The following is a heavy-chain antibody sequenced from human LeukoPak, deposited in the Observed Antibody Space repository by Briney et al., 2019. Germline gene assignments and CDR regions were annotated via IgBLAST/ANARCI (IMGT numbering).Heavy chain of an antibody. Sequence: ASMKVSCKSSGFTFTDYYIHWVRQAPGQGLEWMGWMNPNSGNTGYAQKFQGRVTMTRNTSISTAYMELSSLRSEDTAVYYCARGPSIEKGILNWFDPWGQGTLVTVSS. CDR3: ARGPSIEKGILNWFDP. D-gene: IGHD5-24*01. J-gene: IGHJ5*02. V-gene: IGHV1-8*02. CDR1: GFTFTDYY. CDR2: MNPNSGNT.